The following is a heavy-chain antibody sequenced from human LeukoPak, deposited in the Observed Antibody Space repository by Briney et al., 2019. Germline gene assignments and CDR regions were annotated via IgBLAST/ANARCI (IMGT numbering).Heavy chain of an antibody. CDR3: ARDDLRLKDYYYYMDV. V-gene: IGHV1-2*02. CDR1: GYTFTSYG. J-gene: IGHJ6*03. CDR2: INPNSGGT. D-gene: IGHD3/OR15-3a*01. Sequence: GASVKVSCKASGYTFTSYGISWVRQAPGQGLEWMGWINPNSGGTNYAQKFQGRVTMTRDTSISTAYMELSRLRSDDTAVYYCARDDLRLKDYYYYMDVWGKGTTVTASS.